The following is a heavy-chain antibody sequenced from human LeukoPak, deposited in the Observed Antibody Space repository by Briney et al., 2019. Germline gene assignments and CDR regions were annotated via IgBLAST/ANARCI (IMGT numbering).Heavy chain of an antibody. J-gene: IGHJ4*02. CDR2: INTDTENP. CDR1: GYTFTSYA. Sequence: ASVKVSCKASGYTFTSYAVNWVRQAPGQGLEWMGWINTDTENPTYAQGFTGRFVFSLDTSVSTAYLQISSLKAEDTAVYYCARAGIGYCSDNTCSPDYWGQGTLVTVSS. D-gene: IGHD2-15*01. V-gene: IGHV7-4-1*02. CDR3: ARAGIGYCSDNTCSPDY.